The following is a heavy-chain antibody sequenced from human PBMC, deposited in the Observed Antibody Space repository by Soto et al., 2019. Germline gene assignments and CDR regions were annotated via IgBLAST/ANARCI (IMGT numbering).Heavy chain of an antibody. CDR3: AGDLVGATY. Sequence: EVPLVESGGGLVKPGGSLRLSCAASGFTFSSYSMNWVRQAPGKGLEWVSSISSSSNYIYYADSMKGRFTISRDNAKNSLYLQMNSLRVEDTAVYYCAGDLVGATYWGQGTLVTVSS. J-gene: IGHJ4*02. CDR1: GFTFSSYS. CDR2: ISSSSNYI. V-gene: IGHV3-21*01. D-gene: IGHD1-26*01.